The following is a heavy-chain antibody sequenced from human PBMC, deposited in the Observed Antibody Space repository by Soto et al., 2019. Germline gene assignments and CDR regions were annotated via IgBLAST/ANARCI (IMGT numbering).Heavy chain of an antibody. D-gene: IGHD5-12*01. CDR1: GVTFSSYA. V-gene: IGHV1-69*13. CDR2: IIPIFGTA. Sequence: SVKVSCKASGVTFSSYAISWVRQAPGQGLEWMGGIIPIFGTANYAQKFQGRVTITADESTSTAYMELSSLRSEDTAVYYCASRGYSGYDTFDYWGQGTLVTVLL. CDR3: ASRGYSGYDTFDY. J-gene: IGHJ4*02.